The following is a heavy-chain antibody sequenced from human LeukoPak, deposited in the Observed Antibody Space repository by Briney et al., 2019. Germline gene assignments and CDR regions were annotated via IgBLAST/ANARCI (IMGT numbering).Heavy chain of an antibody. Sequence: GESLKISCKGSGYSFTSYWIGWVRQMPGKGLEWMGIIYPGDSDTRYSPSFQGQVTISADKSISTAYLQWSSLKASDTAMYYCATQFGSHVDTAMVTFDYWGQGTLVTVSS. CDR1: GYSFTSYW. CDR3: ATQFGSHVDTAMVTFDY. D-gene: IGHD5-18*01. CDR2: IYPGDSDT. J-gene: IGHJ4*02. V-gene: IGHV5-51*01.